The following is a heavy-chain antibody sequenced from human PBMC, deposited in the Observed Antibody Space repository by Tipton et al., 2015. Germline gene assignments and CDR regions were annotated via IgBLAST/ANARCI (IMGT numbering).Heavy chain of an antibody. J-gene: IGHJ4*02. Sequence: SLRLSCAASGFTFSTYAMSWVRQAPGKGLEWVSAISVSGGSTYSAGSVDGRFTISRDNSKSTLYLQMNSLRVEDTAIYYCAKSNDYGSGSYYPLPFFDYWGQGALVTVSS. V-gene: IGHV3-23*01. D-gene: IGHD3-10*01. CDR1: GFTFSTYA. CDR3: AKSNDYGSGSYYPLPFFDY. CDR2: ISVSGGST.